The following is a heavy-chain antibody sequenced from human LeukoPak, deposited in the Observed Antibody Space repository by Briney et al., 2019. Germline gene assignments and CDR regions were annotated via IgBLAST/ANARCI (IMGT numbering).Heavy chain of an antibody. CDR3: ARDRPVAGTVGYFDF. J-gene: IGHJ4*02. CDR1: GYTFSNYA. D-gene: IGHD6-19*01. Sequence: QSGGSLRLYCAASGYTFSNYAMTWVRQAPGKRLGWVSGISHNGDRIYYADSVKGRFSISRDNAKNSLYLQMNSLRAEDTAVYYCARDRPVAGTVGYFDFWGQGTLVTVSS. CDR2: ISHNGDRI. V-gene: IGHV3-23*01.